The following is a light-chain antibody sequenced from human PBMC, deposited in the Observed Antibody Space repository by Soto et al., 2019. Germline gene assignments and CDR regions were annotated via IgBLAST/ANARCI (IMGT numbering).Light chain of an antibody. Sequence: DIQMTQSPSSLSASVGDRVTITCRASEIISNYLNWYQQKPGKAPKLLIYAGSSLQSGVPSRFSGRRSGTDFTLTITSLQPEDFATYFCHQSYITPDTFGQGTKLEIK. CDR1: EIISNY. CDR2: AGS. J-gene: IGKJ2*01. CDR3: HQSYITPDT. V-gene: IGKV1-39*01.